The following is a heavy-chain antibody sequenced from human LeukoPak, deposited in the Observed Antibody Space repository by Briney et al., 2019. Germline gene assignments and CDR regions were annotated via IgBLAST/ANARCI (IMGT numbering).Heavy chain of an antibody. CDR3: AKAIVATIKDTYYFDY. Sequence: PGGSLRLSCAASGFTFDDYAMHWVRQAPGKGLEWVSGISWNSGSIGYADSVKGRFTISRDNAKNSLYLQMNSLRAEDTALYYCAKAIVATIKDTYYFDYWGQGTLVTVSS. CDR1: GFTFDDYA. J-gene: IGHJ4*02. V-gene: IGHV3-9*01. CDR2: ISWNSGSI. D-gene: IGHD5-24*01.